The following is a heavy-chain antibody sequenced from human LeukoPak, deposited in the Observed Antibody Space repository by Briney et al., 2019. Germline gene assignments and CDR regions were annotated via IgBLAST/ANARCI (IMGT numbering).Heavy chain of an antibody. V-gene: IGHV1-69*13. CDR2: IIPIFGTT. Sequence: ASVKVSCKSSGGTFSNSAIHWVRQAPGQGLEWMGGIIPIFGTTNSAQKFRGRVTITADESTSTAYMELSSLRSEDTAVYYCAREEDGGATKEVRRIGPVRRFDYWGQGTLVTVSS. CDR3: AREEDGGATKEVRRIGPVRRFDY. CDR1: GGTFSNSA. J-gene: IGHJ4*02. D-gene: IGHD1-26*01.